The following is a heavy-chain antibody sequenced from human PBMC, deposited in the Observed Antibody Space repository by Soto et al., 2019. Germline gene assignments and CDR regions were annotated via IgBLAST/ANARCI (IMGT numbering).Heavy chain of an antibody. J-gene: IGHJ4*02. CDR2: INAGNGNT. Sequence: QVQLVQSGAEVKKPGASVKVSCKASGYTFTTYAMHWVRQAPGQRLEWMGWINAGNGNTKYSQKFQGRVTITRDTSASTAYMELSSLRSEDTAVYYCARDPGDSYGYNWGQGTLVTVSS. D-gene: IGHD5-18*01. CDR3: ARDPGDSYGYN. V-gene: IGHV1-3*01. CDR1: GYTFTTYA.